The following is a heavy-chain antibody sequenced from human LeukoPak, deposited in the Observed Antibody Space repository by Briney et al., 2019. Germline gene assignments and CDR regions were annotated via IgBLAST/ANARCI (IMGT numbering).Heavy chain of an antibody. CDR1: GFTFDDYG. CDR2: INWNGGST. V-gene: IGHV3-20*04. J-gene: IGHJ3*02. Sequence: PGGSLRLSCAASGFTFDDYGMSWVRQAPGEGLEWVSGINWNGGSTGYADSVKGRFTISRDNAKNSLYLQMNSLRAEDTALYYCAREGVAAAGTVAAFDIWGQETMVTVSS. D-gene: IGHD6-13*01. CDR3: AREGVAAAGTVAAFDI.